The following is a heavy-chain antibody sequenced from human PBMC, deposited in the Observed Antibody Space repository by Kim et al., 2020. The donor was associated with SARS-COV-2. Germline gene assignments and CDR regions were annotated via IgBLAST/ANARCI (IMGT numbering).Heavy chain of an antibody. V-gene: IGHV3-30*03. J-gene: IGHJ1*01. Sequence: GGSLRLSCVASGFTFSSYGMHWVRQAPGKGLEWVAVISYDGSSEYYADSVKGRFTISRDNSKNTLYLQLNSLRAEDTAVYYCATDRCFSDSCSLGTEYF. D-gene: IGHD3-22*01. CDR2: ISYDGSSE. CDR1: GFTFSSYG. CDR3: ATDRCFSDSCSLGTEYF.